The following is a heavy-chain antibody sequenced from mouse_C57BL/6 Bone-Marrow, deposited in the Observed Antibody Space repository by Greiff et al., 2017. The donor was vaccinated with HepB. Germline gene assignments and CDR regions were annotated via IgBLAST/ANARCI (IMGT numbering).Heavy chain of an antibody. CDR2: IWSDGST. Sequence: VMLVESGPGLVAPSQSLSITCTVSGFSLTSYGVHWVRQPPGKGLEWLVVIWSDGSTTYNSALKSRLSISKDNSKSQVFVKMNSLQTDDTAKYYCARAYGNYALYAMDYWGQGTSVTVSS. J-gene: IGHJ4*01. CDR3: ARAYGNYALYAMDY. V-gene: IGHV2-6*03. D-gene: IGHD2-1*01. CDR1: GFSLTSYG.